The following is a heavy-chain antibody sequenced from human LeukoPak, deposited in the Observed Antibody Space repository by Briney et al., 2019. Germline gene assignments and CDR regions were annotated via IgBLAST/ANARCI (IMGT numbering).Heavy chain of an antibody. V-gene: IGHV5-51*01. CDR3: ARNGAAGTPNRFFNWFDP. CDR2: IYPGNSVT. J-gene: IGHJ5*02. Sequence: GESLKISCKGSGYSFTTYWIAWVRQMPGKGLEWMGLIYPGNSVTRYSPSFQGQVTFSADKSIDTAYLQWNSLQASDTAIYYCARNGAAGTPNRFFNWFDPWGQGTLVTVSS. CDR1: GYSFTTYW. D-gene: IGHD6-13*01.